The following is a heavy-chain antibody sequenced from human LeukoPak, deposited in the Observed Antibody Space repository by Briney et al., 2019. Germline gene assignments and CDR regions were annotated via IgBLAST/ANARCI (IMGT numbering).Heavy chain of an antibody. CDR3: ARATTYGDYLYFDY. Sequence: GGSLRLSCAATGFTVSSNYMSWVREAPGKELEWVSVIYSGGSTYYADSVKGRFTISRDNSKNTLYLQMNSLRAEDTAVYYCARATTYGDYLYFDYWGQGTLVTVSS. D-gene: IGHD4-17*01. J-gene: IGHJ4*02. CDR2: IYSGGST. V-gene: IGHV3-66*01. CDR1: GFTVSSNY.